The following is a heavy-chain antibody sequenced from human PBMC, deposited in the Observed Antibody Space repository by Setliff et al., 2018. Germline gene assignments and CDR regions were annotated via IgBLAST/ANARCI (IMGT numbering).Heavy chain of an antibody. V-gene: IGHV4-34*01. J-gene: IGHJ4*02. CDR1: GGSFNSYY. D-gene: IGHD5-12*01. CDR2: INQSGST. CDR3: ARGLREDGYNLADY. Sequence: SETLSLTCAVYGGSFNSYYWSWIRQPPGKGLEWIGEINQSGSTYYNPSLKSRVTISVDTSKNQFSLKLSSVTAADTAVYYCARGLREDGYNLADYWGQGTLVTSPQ.